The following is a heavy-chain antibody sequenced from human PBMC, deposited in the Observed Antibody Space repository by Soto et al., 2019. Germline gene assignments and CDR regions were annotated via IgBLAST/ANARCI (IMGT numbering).Heavy chain of an antibody. Sequence: PGGSLRLSCAGSGFTFSTYWMTWVRQAPGKGLEWVANIKEDGSERYYVDSVKGRFTISRDNAKNSLYLQMNSLRAEDTAVYYCARTSPPFDYWGQGTLVTVSS. V-gene: IGHV3-7*03. CDR3: ARTSPPFDY. J-gene: IGHJ4*02. CDR1: GFTFSTYW. CDR2: IKEDGSER.